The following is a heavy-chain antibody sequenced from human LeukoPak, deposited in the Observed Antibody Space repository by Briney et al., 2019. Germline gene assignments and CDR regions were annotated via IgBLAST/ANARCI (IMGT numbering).Heavy chain of an antibody. CDR2: IWSSGGGT. V-gene: IGHV3-23*01. CDR1: GLTFNNYA. D-gene: IGHD1-26*01. J-gene: IGHJ4*02. Sequence: GGSLRLSCEASGLTFNNYAMHWVRQSSGKGLEWVSGIWSSGGGTYYADSVKGRFTISRDNAKNSLYLQMNSLRAEDTALYYCAKDGGKWELQGGFDYWGRGTLVTVSS. CDR3: AKDGGKWELQGGFDY.